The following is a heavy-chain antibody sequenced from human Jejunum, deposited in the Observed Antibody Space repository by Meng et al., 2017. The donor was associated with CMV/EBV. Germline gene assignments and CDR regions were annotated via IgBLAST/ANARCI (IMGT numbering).Heavy chain of an antibody. J-gene: IGHJ5*02. V-gene: IGHV1-69*02. CDR1: SCRSYT. D-gene: IGHD2-15*01. CDR3: ARLTSPGSWETRNWFDP. CDR2: IIPILDIT. Sequence: SCRSYTLIWMRQDPGKGFEWMGRIIPILDITSYSQKFQGRLTITADTLASASYLELTDLTSNDTAVYFCARLTSPGSWETRNWFDPWGQGTLVTVSS.